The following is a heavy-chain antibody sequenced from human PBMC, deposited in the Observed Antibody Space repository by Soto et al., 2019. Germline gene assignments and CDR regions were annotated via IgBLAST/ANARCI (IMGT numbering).Heavy chain of an antibody. CDR2: ISYDGSNK. D-gene: IGHD6-6*01. V-gene: IGHV3-30-3*01. Sequence: QVQLVESGGGVVQPGRSLRLSCAASGFTFSSYAMHWVRQAPGKGLEWVAVISYDGSNKYYADSVKGRFTISRDNSKNTLYLQMNSLRAEDTAVYYCAREKEYSSSSRRVGYGMDVWGQGTTVTVSS. CDR3: AREKEYSSSSRRVGYGMDV. CDR1: GFTFSSYA. J-gene: IGHJ6*02.